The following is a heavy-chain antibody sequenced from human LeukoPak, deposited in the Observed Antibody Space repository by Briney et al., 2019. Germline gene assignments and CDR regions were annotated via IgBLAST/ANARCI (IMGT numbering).Heavy chain of an antibody. D-gene: IGHD3-22*01. CDR2: INSDGSST. Sequence: GGSLRLPCAASGFTFSSYWMHWVRQAPGKGLVWVSRINSDGSSTSYADSVKGRFTIFRDNAKNTLYLQMNSLRAEDTAVYYCARDPNYYDSSGYYYAGNDAFDIWGQGTMVTVSS. V-gene: IGHV3-74*01. CDR1: GFTFSSYW. CDR3: ARDPNYYDSSGYYYAGNDAFDI. J-gene: IGHJ3*02.